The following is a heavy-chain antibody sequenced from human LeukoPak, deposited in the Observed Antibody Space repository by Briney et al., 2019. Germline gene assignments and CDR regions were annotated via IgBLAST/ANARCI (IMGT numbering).Heavy chain of an antibody. CDR2: LSYVGNT. J-gene: IGHJ4*02. CDR1: GGSISSGSYY. CDR3: ATSTYYSASGSPFDY. Sequence: SETLSLTCTVSGGSISSGSYYWSWIRQPAGKGLEWIGSLSYVGNTYYNPSLKSRVTISIDTSKSQFSLKLSSVTAADTAVYYCATSTYYSASGSPFDYWGQGTLVTVSS. D-gene: IGHD3-10*01. V-gene: IGHV4-39*07.